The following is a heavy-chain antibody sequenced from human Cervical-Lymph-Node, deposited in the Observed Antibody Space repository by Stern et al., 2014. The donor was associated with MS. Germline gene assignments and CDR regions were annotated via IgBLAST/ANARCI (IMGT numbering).Heavy chain of an antibody. CDR2: INTDTGNP. J-gene: IGHJ4*02. Sequence: QVQLVQSGSEVKKPGASVKVSCKASGYIFTTYAMHLVRQAPGQGLEWMGGINTDTGNPTYAQGFTGRFVFSLDTSVTTAYLHISSLKAEDTAIYYCATLWSSTASFDSWGQGTLVTVSS. CDR1: GYIFTTYA. D-gene: IGHD2-2*01. CDR3: ATLWSSTASFDS. V-gene: IGHV7-4-1*01.